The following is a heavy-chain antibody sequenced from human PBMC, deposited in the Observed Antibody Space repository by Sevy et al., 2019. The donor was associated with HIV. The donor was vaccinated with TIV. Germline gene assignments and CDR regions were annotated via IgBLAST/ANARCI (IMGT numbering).Heavy chain of an antibody. CDR2: ISGSGGST. V-gene: IGHV3-23*01. CDR1: GFTFSSYA. Sequence: GGSLRLSCAASGFTFSSYAMSWVRQAPGKGLEWVSAISGSGGSTYYADSVKGRFTISRDNSKNTLYLQMNSLRAEDTAVYYCAKQAYGSGSYWSDYFDYWVQGTLVTVSS. J-gene: IGHJ4*02. D-gene: IGHD3-10*01. CDR3: AKQAYGSGSYWSDYFDY.